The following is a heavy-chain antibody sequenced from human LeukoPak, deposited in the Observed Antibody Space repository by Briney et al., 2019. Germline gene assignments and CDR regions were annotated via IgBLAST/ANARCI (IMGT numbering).Heavy chain of an antibody. Sequence: PGGSLRLSCAASGFTFSSYAMSWVRQAPGKGLEWVSAISGSGGSTYSADSVKGRFTISRDNSKNTLYLQMNSLRAEDTAVYYCAKRGYYYGSSGYYYFDYWGQGTLVTVSS. CDR3: AKRGYYYGSSGYYYFDY. CDR1: GFTFSSYA. J-gene: IGHJ4*02. V-gene: IGHV3-23*01. D-gene: IGHD3-22*01. CDR2: ISGSGGST.